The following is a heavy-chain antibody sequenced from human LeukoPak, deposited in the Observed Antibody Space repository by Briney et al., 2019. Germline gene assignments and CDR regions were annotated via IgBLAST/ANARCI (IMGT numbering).Heavy chain of an antibody. D-gene: IGHD3-22*01. CDR3: ASRYYYDSSGYYGHFDY. J-gene: IGHJ4*02. V-gene: IGHV4-34*01. Sequence: SETLSLTCAVYGGSFSGYYWSWIRQPPGKRLEWIGEINHSGGTNYNPSLKSRVTISVDTSKNQFSLKLSSVTAADTAVYYCASRYYYDSSGYYGHFDYWGQGTLVTVSS. CDR2: INHSGGT. CDR1: GGSFSGYY.